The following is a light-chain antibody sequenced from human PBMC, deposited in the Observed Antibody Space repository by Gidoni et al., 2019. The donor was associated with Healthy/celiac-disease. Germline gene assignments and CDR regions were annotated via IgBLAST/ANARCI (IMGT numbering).Light chain of an antibody. J-gene: IGKJ2*01. CDR1: QSVSSY. V-gene: IGKV3-11*01. CDR3: QQRSNWYT. CDR2: DAS. Sequence: EMVLPQSPATLSLSPGERATLSCRASQSVSSYVAWYQQKPGQAPRLLIYDASNRATGIPARFSGSGSGTDFTLTISSLEPEDFAVYYCQQRSNWYTFGQGTKLEIK.